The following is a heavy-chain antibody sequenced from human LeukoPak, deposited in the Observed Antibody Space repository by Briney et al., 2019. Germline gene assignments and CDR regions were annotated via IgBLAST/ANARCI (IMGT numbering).Heavy chain of an antibody. CDR1: GFSFSSYG. CDR3: AKDRVSEVSMVYYFDN. D-gene: IGHD3-10*01. V-gene: IGHV3-30*02. Sequence: GGSLRLSCAASGFSFSSYGMHWVRQAPGKGLEWVAFIRYDGSKKYYADSVKGRFTISRDNSKNTVYLQMHSLRAEDTAVYYCAKDRVSEVSMVYYFDNWGQGTLVTVSS. CDR2: IRYDGSKK. J-gene: IGHJ4*02.